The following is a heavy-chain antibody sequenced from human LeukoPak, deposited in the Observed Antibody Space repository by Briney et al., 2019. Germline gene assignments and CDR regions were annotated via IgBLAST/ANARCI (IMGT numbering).Heavy chain of an antibody. J-gene: IGHJ5*02. CDR2: INHSGST. CDR1: GGSFSGYY. D-gene: IGHD3-10*01. V-gene: IGHV4-34*01. CDR3: ARHKTSGSYYGRHYNWFDP. Sequence: PSETLSLTCAVYGGSFSGYYWSWIRQPPGKGLEWIGEINHSGSTNYNPSLKSRVTISVDTSKNQFSLKLSSVTAADTAVYYCARHKTSGSYYGRHYNWFDPWGQGTLVTVSS.